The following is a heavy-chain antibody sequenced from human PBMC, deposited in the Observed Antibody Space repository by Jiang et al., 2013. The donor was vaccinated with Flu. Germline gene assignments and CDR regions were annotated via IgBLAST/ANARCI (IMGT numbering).Heavy chain of an antibody. V-gene: IGHV5-51*01. CDR2: IYPGDSDT. D-gene: IGHD4-23*01. Sequence: WVRQMPGKGLEWMGIIYPGDSDTRYSPSFQGQVTISADKSISTAYLQWSSLKASDTAMYYCARTKDYYGGNLDYWGQGTLVTVSS. CDR3: ARTKDYYGGNLDY. J-gene: IGHJ4*02.